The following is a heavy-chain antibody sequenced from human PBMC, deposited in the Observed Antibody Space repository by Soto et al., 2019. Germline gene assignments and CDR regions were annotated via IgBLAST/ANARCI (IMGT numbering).Heavy chain of an antibody. CDR3: ARVFGVGGLRIGPYYCWRDYYCDAFDT. D-gene: IGHD3-3*01. V-gene: IGHV3-48*02. J-gene: IGHJ3*02. Sequence: GGSLRLSFPASGFTLRTYSMNWVRQAPGKGLEWVSYISSGSSTIYYADSVKGRFTISRDNAKNSLYLQMNSLRDEDTAVYYCARVFGVGGLRIGPYYCWRDYYCDAFDTWGQGTMVTVSS. CDR1: GFTLRTYS. CDR2: ISSGSSTI.